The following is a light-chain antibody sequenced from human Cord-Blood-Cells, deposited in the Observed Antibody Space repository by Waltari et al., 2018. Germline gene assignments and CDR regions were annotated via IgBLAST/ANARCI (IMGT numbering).Light chain of an antibody. CDR2: EVS. CDR1: SSDDGGYTL. V-gene: IGLV2-23*02. Sequence: QSAPTHPASVSGSPGQSITISFTGTSSDDGGYTLVYWYQHHPGKAPKLMIYEVSKRPSGVSNRFSGSKSGNTASLTISGLQAEDEADYYCCSYAGSSTLVFGGGTKLTVL. J-gene: IGLJ2*01. CDR3: CSYAGSSTLV.